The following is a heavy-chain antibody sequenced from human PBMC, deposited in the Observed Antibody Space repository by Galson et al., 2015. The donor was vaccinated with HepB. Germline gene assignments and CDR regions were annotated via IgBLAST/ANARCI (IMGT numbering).Heavy chain of an antibody. CDR2: ISSSSSYT. CDR3: ARDSHYYGSGRSDDAFDI. CDR1: GFTFSDYY. J-gene: IGHJ3*02. V-gene: IGHV3-11*06. D-gene: IGHD3-10*01. Sequence: SLRLSCAASGFTFSDYYMSWIRQAPGKGLEWVSYISSSSSYTNYADSVKGRFTISRDNAKNSLYLQMNSLRAEDTAVYYCARDSHYYGSGRSDDAFDIWGQGTMVTVSS.